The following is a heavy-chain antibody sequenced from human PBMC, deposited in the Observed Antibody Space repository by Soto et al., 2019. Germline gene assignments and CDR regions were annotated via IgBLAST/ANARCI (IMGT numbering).Heavy chain of an antibody. CDR1: GFTFSTYC. Sequence: LRLSCAASGFTFSTYCMHWVRHTPGTGLVWVSRTCRYGRELYYADSVKGRFTISRDDAKNTLYLQMDSLRVEDTGIYYCVRGTTAWRGMDYWGQGALVTVSS. CDR3: VRGTTAWRGMDY. V-gene: IGHV3-74*01. J-gene: IGHJ4*02. CDR2: TCRYGREL. D-gene: IGHD1-1*01.